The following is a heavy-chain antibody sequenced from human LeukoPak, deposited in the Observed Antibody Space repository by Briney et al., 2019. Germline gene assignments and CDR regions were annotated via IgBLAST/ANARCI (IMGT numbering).Heavy chain of an antibody. J-gene: IGHJ5*02. D-gene: IGHD3-10*01. CDR2: ISAYNGNT. CDR1: GYTFTSYG. Sequence: ASVKVSCKASGYTFTSYGISWVRQAPGQGLERMGWISAYNGNTNYAQKLQGRVTMTTDTSTSTAYMELRSLRSDDTAVYYCARDGRITMVRGVIIIEGYWFDPWGQGTLVTVSS. V-gene: IGHV1-18*01. CDR3: ARDGRITMVRGVIIIEGYWFDP.